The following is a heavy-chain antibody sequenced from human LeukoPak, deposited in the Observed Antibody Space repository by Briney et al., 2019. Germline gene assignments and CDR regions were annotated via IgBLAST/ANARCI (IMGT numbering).Heavy chain of an antibody. J-gene: IGHJ3*02. CDR3: SCDQGLYCDFWSKGAFDI. CDR1: GGSISSYH. D-gene: IGHD3-3*01. Sequence: SETLSLTCTVSGGSISSYHWSWIRQPPGKGLEWIGYIYYSGSTNYHPSLKSRVTIPLDTSKNQFSLKHSYVTTADNAVYYCSCDQGLYCDFWSKGAFDIWGQGIMVTVSS. CDR2: IYYSGST. V-gene: IGHV4-59*12.